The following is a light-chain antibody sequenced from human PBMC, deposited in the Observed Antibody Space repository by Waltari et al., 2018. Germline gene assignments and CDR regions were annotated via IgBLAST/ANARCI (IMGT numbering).Light chain of an antibody. V-gene: IGKV3-20*01. CDR3: QQHGTSPLT. CDR2: GAS. J-gene: IGKJ4*01. CDR1: QSFRGSY. Sequence: EIVLTQSPGTLSLSPGERATLSCRASQSFRGSYLAWYKQKPGQAPRLLIYGASNRATGNPDRFSGSGSGTDFTLTISRLEPEDFAVYYCQQHGTSPLTFGGGTKVEIK.